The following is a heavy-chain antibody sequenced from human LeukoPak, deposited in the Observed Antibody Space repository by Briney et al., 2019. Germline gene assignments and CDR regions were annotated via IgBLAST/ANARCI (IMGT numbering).Heavy chain of an antibody. CDR2: IKQDGSEK. Sequence: GGSLRLSCAASGFTFSSYWMSWVRQAPGKGLEWVANIKQDGSEKYYVDSVKGRFTISRDNPKNSLCLQMNSLRAEDTAVYYCARSVAAGPVSWFDPWGQGTLVTVSS. CDR1: GFTFSSYW. CDR3: ARSVAAGPVSWFDP. J-gene: IGHJ5*02. D-gene: IGHD6-13*01. V-gene: IGHV3-7*01.